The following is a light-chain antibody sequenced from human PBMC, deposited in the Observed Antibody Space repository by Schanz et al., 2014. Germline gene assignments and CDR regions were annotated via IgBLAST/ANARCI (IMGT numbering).Light chain of an antibody. CDR3: CSYAGSSTFGV. CDR2: DVN. CDR1: SNDVGGYNY. J-gene: IGLJ3*02. V-gene: IGLV2-11*01. Sequence: QSALTQPRSVSGSPGQSVTISCTGSSNDVGGYNYVSWYQQHPGKAPKLMIYDVNQRPSGVPDRFSGSKSGNTASLTISGLQAEDEADYYCCSYAGSSTFGVFGGGTKLTVL.